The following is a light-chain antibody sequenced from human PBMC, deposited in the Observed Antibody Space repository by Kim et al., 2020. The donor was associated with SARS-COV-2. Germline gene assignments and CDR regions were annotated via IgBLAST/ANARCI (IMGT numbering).Light chain of an antibody. V-gene: IGLV1-47*02. CDR3: AAWDDSLSGRV. CDR1: SSNIGSNY. Sequence: GRRVTISCSGSSSNIGSNYVYWYQQLPGTAPQLLIYSNNQRPSGVPDRFSGSKSGTSASLAISGLRSEDEADYYCAAWDDSLSGRVFGGGTQLTVL. J-gene: IGLJ2*01. CDR2: SNN.